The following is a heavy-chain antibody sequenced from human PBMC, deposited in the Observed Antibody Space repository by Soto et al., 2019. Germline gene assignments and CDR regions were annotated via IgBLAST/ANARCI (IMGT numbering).Heavy chain of an antibody. CDR2: IIPIFGTA. V-gene: IGHV1-69*05. CDR1: GGTFSSYA. D-gene: IGHD2-15*01. J-gene: IGHJ6*02. Sequence: QVQLVQSGAEVKKPGSSVKVSCKASGGTFSSYAINWVRQAPGQGLEWMGGIIPIFGTANYAQKFQGRVTLTXXEXTXXAYMELSSLRSEDTAVYYCARGSGGSSYYYYGMDVWGQGTTVTVSS. CDR3: ARGSGGSSYYYYGMDV.